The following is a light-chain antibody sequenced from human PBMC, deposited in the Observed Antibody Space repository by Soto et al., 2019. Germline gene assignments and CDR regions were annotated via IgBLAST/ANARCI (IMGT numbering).Light chain of an antibody. V-gene: IGKV1-5*01. Sequence: DIQMTQSPSTLSASVGDRVAITCRASQNIGSRLAWYQQKPDEAPKLRSYDASSLESGVPLRFGGSGSGTDFTLIISSLQPDDFATYYCQQCNTPFTFGGGTKVEIK. CDR3: QQCNTPFT. CDR1: QNIGSR. CDR2: DAS. J-gene: IGKJ4*01.